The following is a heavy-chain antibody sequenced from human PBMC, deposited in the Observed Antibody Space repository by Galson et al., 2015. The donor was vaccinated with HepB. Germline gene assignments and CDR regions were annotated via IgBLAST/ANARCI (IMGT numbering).Heavy chain of an antibody. CDR1: GFTFDDYV. Sequence: SLRLSCAASGFTFDDYVMHWVRQAPGKGLEWISLISWDGGPTYYADSVKGRFTVSRDNNQNSLFLQMTRLTTDDTALYYCAKQGSSWEGVFECSGQGALVTVSS. D-gene: IGHD6-13*01. CDR3: AKQGSSWEGVFEC. V-gene: IGHV3-43D*03. CDR2: ISWDGGPT. J-gene: IGHJ4*02.